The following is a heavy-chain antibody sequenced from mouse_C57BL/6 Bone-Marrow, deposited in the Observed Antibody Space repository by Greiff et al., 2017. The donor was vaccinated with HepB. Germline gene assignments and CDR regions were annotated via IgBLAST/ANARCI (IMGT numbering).Heavy chain of an antibody. CDR3: ARHEDGGYYGYVSSFAY. Sequence: QVQLQQSGAELVKPGASVKLSCKASGYTFTEYTIHWVKQRSGQGLEWIGWFYPGSGSIKYNEKFKDKATLTADKSSSTVYMELSRLTSEDSAVYFCARHEDGGYYGYVSSFAYWGQGTTLTVSS. CDR1: GYTFTEYT. V-gene: IGHV1-62-2*01. D-gene: IGHD2-2*01. J-gene: IGHJ2*01. CDR2: FYPGSGSI.